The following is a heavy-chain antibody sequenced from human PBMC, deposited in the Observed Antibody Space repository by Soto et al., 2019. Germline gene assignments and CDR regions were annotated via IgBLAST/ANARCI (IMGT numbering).Heavy chain of an antibody. Sequence: SETPSLTCTVSGGSVSSGSYYWSWIRQPPGKGLEWIGYIYYSGSTNYNPSLKSRVTISVDTSKNQFSLKLSSVTAADTAVYYCARYYDSSGFDYWGQGTLVTVSS. CDR3: ARYYDSSGFDY. J-gene: IGHJ4*02. V-gene: IGHV4-61*01. CDR2: IYYSGST. D-gene: IGHD3-22*01. CDR1: GGSVSSGSYY.